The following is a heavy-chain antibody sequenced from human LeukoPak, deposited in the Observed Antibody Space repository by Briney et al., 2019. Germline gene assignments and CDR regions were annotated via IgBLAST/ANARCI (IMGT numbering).Heavy chain of an antibody. Sequence: SETLSLTCAVYGGSFSGYYWSWIRQPPGKGLEWIGEINHSGSTNYNPSLKSRVTISVDTSKNQFSLKLSSVTAADTAVYYCARGGDIAFDIWGQGTMVTVSS. CDR1: GGSFSGYY. CDR2: INHSGST. V-gene: IGHV4-34*01. J-gene: IGHJ3*02. CDR3: ARGGDIAFDI. D-gene: IGHD2-15*01.